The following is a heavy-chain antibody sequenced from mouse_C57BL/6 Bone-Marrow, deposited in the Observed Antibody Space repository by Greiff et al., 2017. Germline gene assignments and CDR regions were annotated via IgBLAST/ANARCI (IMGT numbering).Heavy chain of an antibody. Sequence: QVQLKQPGAELVKPGASVKLSCKASGYTFTSYWMPWVKQRPGQGLEWIGEIDPSDSYTNYNQKFTGQATFTVAPSSSTAYLQLSSLTSEDSAVDYYARGHDGYYDYWGQGTTLTVSS. D-gene: IGHD2-3*01. CDR2: IDPSDSYT. CDR3: ARGHDGYYDY. J-gene: IGHJ2*01. V-gene: IGHV1-50*01. CDR1: GYTFTSYW.